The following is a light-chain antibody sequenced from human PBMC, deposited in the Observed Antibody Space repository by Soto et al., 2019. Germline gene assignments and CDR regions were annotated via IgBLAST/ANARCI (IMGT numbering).Light chain of an antibody. CDR2: DAS. CDR3: QQRSNSPLT. Sequence: EIVLTQSPATLSLSPGERATLSCRASQSVSSYLAWYQQKPGQAPRLLIYDASNRATAIPARFSGSGSGTDLTLTISSLEPEDFAVYYCQQRSNSPLTFGGGTKVEIK. CDR1: QSVSSY. V-gene: IGKV3-11*01. J-gene: IGKJ4*01.